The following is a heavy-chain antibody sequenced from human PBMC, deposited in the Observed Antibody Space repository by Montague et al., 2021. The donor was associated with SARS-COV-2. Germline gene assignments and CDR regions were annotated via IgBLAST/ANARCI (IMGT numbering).Heavy chain of an antibody. V-gene: IGHV6-1*01. Sequence: CAISGDSVSSNTATWNWIRQSSSRGLEWLVRTYYRPKWYHDYAISLKSRITINPDTSKNQFSLQLSSVAPEDTAVFYCARTTTRMLYPENAFDIWGQGTMVSVS. CDR2: TYYRPKWYH. CDR3: ARTTTRMLYPENAFDI. J-gene: IGHJ3*02. D-gene: IGHD2-15*01. CDR1: GDSVSSNTAT.